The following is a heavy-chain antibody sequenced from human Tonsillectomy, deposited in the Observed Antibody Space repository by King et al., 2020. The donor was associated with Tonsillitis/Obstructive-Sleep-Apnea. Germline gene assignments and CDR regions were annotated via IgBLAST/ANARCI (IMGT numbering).Heavy chain of an antibody. D-gene: IGHD4-17*01. CDR1: GFTFSSYS. Sequence: VQLVESGGGLVKPGGSLRLSCAASGFTFSSYSMNWVRQAPGKGLEWVSSISSSSSYINYADSVKGRFTISRDNAKNSLYLQMNSLRAEDTAVYYCARDMKADYGVDYWGQGTLVTVSS. V-gene: IGHV3-21*01. CDR2: ISSSSSYI. CDR3: ARDMKADYGVDY. J-gene: IGHJ4*02.